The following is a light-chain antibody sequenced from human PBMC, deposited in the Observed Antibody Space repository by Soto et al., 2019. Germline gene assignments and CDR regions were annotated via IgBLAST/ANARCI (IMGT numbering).Light chain of an antibody. J-gene: IGLJ1*01. V-gene: IGLV2-14*01. Sequence: SALTQPASVSGSPGQSVTHSRTGNSRDVGGYNYVSWYQQHPGKAPKLMIYDVSNRPSGVSNRFSGSKSGNTASLTISGLQAEDEADYYCSSYTSSSIPYVFGTGTKVTVL. CDR2: DVS. CDR1: SRDVGGYNY. CDR3: SSYTSSSIPYV.